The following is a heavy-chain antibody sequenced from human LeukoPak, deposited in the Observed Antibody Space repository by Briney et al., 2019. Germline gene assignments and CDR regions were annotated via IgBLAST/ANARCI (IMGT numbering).Heavy chain of an antibody. CDR2: IYHSGST. V-gene: IGHV4-30-2*01. Sequence: PSETLSLTCTVSGGSISSGGYYWSWIRQPPGKGLEWIGYIYHSGSTYYNPSLKSRVTISVYRSKNQFSLKLSSVTAADTAVYYCARGLSSRGQGGWFDPWVQGTLVTVSS. J-gene: IGHJ5*02. D-gene: IGHD2-2*01. CDR1: GGSISSGGYY. CDR3: ARGLSSRGQGGWFDP.